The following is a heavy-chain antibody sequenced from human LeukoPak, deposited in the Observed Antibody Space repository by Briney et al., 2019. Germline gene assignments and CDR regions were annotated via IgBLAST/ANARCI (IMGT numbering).Heavy chain of an antibody. Sequence: ASVKVSCKVSGYTLTELSMHWVRQAPGKGLEWMGGFDPEDGETIYAQKFQGRVTITADESTSTAYMELSSLRSEDTAVYYCARGNRGGITMVRGVIDYYYYMDVWGKGTTVTISS. J-gene: IGHJ6*03. D-gene: IGHD3-10*01. CDR3: ARGNRGGITMVRGVIDYYYYMDV. CDR2: FDPEDGET. V-gene: IGHV1-24*01. CDR1: GYTLTELS.